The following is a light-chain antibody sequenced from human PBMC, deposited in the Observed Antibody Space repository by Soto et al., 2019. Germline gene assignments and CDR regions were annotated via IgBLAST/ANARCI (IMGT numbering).Light chain of an antibody. J-gene: IGLJ1*01. Sequence: QSALTQPPSVSGAPGQRVTISCTGSSSNIGAGYDVHWYQQLPGTAPKLLIYGNSNRPSGVPDRFSGSKSGTSASLAITGLQAEDEADYYCQSYDSSLIXLFGTGTKVTVL. CDR3: QSYDSSLIXL. V-gene: IGLV1-40*01. CDR2: GNS. CDR1: SSNIGAGYD.